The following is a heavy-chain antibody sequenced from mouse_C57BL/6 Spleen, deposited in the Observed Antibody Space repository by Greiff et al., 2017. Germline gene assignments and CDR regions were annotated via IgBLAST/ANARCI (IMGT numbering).Heavy chain of an antibody. CDR3: ARAGITTVAFDY. CDR1: GYSITSGYY. CDR2: ISYDGSN. V-gene: IGHV3-6*01. Sequence: EVKLMESGPGLVKPSQSLSLTCSVTGYSITSGYYWNWIRQFPGNKLEWMGYISYDGSNNYNPSLKNRISITRDTSKNQFFLKLNSVTTEDTATYYCARAGITTVAFDYWGQGTTLTVSS. J-gene: IGHJ2*01. D-gene: IGHD1-1*01.